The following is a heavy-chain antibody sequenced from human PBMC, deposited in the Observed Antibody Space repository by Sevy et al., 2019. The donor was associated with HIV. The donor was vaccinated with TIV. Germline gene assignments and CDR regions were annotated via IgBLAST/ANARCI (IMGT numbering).Heavy chain of an antibody. J-gene: IGHJ5*02. D-gene: IGHD2-2*03. V-gene: IGHV3-30-3*01. CDR3: ARDGYCSNTNCYSWFDP. CDR2: ISYDGSNK. CDR1: GFTFSSYA. Sequence: GGSLRLSCAASGFTFSSYAMHWVRQAPGKGLEWVAVISYDGSNKYYADSVKGRFTISRDNSKNTLYLQMNSLRAEDRAVYYCARDGYCSNTNCYSWFDPWGQGTLVTVSS.